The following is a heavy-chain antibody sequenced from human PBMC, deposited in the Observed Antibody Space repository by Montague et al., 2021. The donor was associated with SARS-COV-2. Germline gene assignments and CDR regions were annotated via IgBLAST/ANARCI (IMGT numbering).Heavy chain of an antibody. CDR3: ATQEDPSGWIPGPFDF. J-gene: IGHJ4*02. Sequence: SETLSLTCAVYGGSLSDYFWTWIRQPPGKGLEWIGSMYYRGSTYYNPSLKSRVFISVDTTKKQLSLTLTSVTAADTAVYYCATQEDPSGWIPGPFDFWGQGTLLSVSS. V-gene: IGHV4-59*05. CDR2: MYYRGST. CDR1: GGSLSDYF. D-gene: IGHD6-19*01.